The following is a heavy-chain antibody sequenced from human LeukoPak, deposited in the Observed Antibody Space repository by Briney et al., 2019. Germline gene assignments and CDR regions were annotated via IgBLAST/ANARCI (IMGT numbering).Heavy chain of an antibody. V-gene: IGHV3-21*01. CDR3: ARESITGTTGAFDI. Sequence: GGSLRLSCVVSGFTLSGYSMNWVRQAPGKGLEWVSSISSSSSYIYYADSVKGRFTISRDNAKNSAYLEMNSLRAEDTAVYYCARESITGTTGAFDIWGQGTMVTVSS. CDR2: ISSSSSYI. D-gene: IGHD1-20*01. CDR1: GFTLSGYS. J-gene: IGHJ3*02.